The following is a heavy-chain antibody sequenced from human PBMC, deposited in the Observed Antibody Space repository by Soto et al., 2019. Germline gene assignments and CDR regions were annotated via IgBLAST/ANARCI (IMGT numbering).Heavy chain of an antibody. CDR1: GYTFTSYD. V-gene: IGHV1-8*01. CDR3: ARSTNDHGDRH. Sequence: QVQLVQSGAEVKKPGASVKVSCKASGYTFTSYDINWVRQATGQGLEWMGWMNPNSGNTGYAQKFQGRVTMTRNPSIRTAYMGRSSRRSEDTAVYYCARSTNDHGDRHWGQGTLVTVSS. D-gene: IGHD4-17*01. CDR2: MNPNSGNT. J-gene: IGHJ4*02.